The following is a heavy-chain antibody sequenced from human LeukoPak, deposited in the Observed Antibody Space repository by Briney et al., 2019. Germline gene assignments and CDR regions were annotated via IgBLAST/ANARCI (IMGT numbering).Heavy chain of an antibody. CDR3: TTDDYYEKTPVDFDSFDI. Sequence: GGSLRLSCAASGFSFSQTWMSWVRQAPGKGLEWVGGLKSKKAGGTTDYAAPVKGRFTISRDDSKDTLYLQMNNLKTEDTAVYFCTTDDYYEKTPVDFDSFDIWGQGTMVTVSS. V-gene: IGHV3-15*01. CDR2: LKSKKAGGTT. J-gene: IGHJ3*02. CDR1: GFSFSQTW. D-gene: IGHD3-16*01.